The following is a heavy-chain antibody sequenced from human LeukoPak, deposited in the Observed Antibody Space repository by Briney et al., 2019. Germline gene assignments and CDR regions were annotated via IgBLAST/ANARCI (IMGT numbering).Heavy chain of an antibody. D-gene: IGHD4-17*01. CDR2: ISYDGSNK. CDR1: GFTFSSYG. CDR3: AKDEDRDYGDYXFDS. Sequence: GGSLRLSCAASGFTFSSYGMHWVRQAPGKGLEWVAGISYDGSNKYYADSVKGRFTISRDDSKNTLYLQMNSLRAEDTAVYYCAKDEDRDYGDYXFDSWGXXTLVTVS. V-gene: IGHV3-30*18. J-gene: IGHJ4*02.